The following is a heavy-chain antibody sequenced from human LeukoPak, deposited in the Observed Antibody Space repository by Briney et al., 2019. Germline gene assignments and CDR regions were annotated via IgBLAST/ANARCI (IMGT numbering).Heavy chain of an antibody. CDR1: GFTVSSNY. Sequence: QSGGSLRLSCAASGFTVSSNYMSWVRQAPGKGLEWVSVIYSGGSTYYADSVKGRFTISRDNSKNTLYLQMNSLRAEDTAVYYCARAMPYYYYYGMDVWGQGTTVTVSS. D-gene: IGHD2-2*01. J-gene: IGHJ6*02. CDR2: IYSGGST. V-gene: IGHV3-66*01. CDR3: ARAMPYYYYYGMDV.